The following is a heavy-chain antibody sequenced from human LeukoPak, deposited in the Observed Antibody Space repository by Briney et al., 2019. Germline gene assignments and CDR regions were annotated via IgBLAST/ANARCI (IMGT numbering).Heavy chain of an antibody. V-gene: IGHV4-39*07. J-gene: IGHJ6*03. CDR3: ARVGVCSGGSCYFGYYMDV. D-gene: IGHD2-15*01. CDR1: GGSISSSSYY. Sequence: PSETLSLTCTVSGGSISSSSYYWGWIRQPPGKGLEWIGTIYHSGSTYYNPSLESRVTVSVDTSKNQFSLKLSSVTAADTAVYYCARVGVCSGGSCYFGYYMDVWGKGTTVTVSS. CDR2: IYHSGST.